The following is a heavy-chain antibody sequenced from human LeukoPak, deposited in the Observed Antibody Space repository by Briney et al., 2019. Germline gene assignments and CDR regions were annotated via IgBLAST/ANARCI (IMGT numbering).Heavy chain of an antibody. J-gene: IGHJ6*03. D-gene: IGHD6-19*01. V-gene: IGHV3-48*01. Sequence: PGGSLRLSCAASGFTFSSYSMNWVRQAPGKGLEWVSYISSSSSTIYYADSVKGQFTSPRDSAKNSLYLQMNSLRAEDTAVDYWARNPAGWGPYSYYYYMDVWGKGTTVTVSS. CDR1: GFTFSSYS. CDR3: ARNPAGWGPYSYYYYMDV. CDR2: ISSSSSTI.